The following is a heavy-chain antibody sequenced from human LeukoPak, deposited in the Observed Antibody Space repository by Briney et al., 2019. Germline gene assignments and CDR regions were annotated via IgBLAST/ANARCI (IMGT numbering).Heavy chain of an antibody. V-gene: IGHV3-7*01. D-gene: IGHD3-10*01. J-gene: IGHJ4*02. Sequence: GGSLRLSCAASGFTFGSYGMHWVRQAPGKGLEWVANINLDGSKKYYVDSVKGRFTISRDNAQNSLYLQMNSLRVEDTAVYYCARDETGGYFENWGQGSLVTVSS. CDR2: INLDGSKK. CDR1: GFTFGSYG. CDR3: ARDETGGYFEN.